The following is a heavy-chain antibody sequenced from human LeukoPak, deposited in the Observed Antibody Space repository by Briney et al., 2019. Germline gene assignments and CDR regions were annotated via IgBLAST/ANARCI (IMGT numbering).Heavy chain of an antibody. CDR2: ISYDGSYK. V-gene: IGHV3-30*18. CDR3: AKWDFDY. CDR1: GFTFCGYG. J-gene: IGHJ4*02. Sequence: GGSLRLSCAASGFTFCGYGMHWVRQAPGKGLEWVAVISYDGSYKYYADSVQGRFTISRDNSKNTLYLQMNSLRPDDTAVYYCAKWDFDYWGQGTLVTVSS.